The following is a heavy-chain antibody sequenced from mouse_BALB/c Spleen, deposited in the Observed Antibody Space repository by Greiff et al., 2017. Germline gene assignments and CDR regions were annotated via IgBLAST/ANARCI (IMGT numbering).Heavy chain of an antibody. V-gene: IGHV7-3*02. J-gene: IGHJ1*01. Sequence: EVMLVESGGGLVQPGGSLRLSCATSGFTFTDYYMSWVRQPPGKALEWLGFIRNKANGYTTEYSASVKGRFTISRDNSQSILYLQMNTLRAEDSATYYCARGGGFDVWGAGTTVTVSS. CDR1: GFTFTDYY. CDR3: ARGGGFDV. CDR2: IRNKANGYTT.